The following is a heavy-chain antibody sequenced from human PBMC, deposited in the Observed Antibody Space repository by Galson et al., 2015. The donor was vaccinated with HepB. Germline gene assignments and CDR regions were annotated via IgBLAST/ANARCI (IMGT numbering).Heavy chain of an antibody. Sequence: SLRLSCAASGFTFSSYSMNWVRQAPGKGLEWVAVISYDGSNKYYADSVKGRFTISRDNSKNTLYLQMNSLRAEDTAVYYCAKDMALVAADYYYYGMDVWGQGTTVTVSS. J-gene: IGHJ6*02. V-gene: IGHV3-30*18. CDR3: AKDMALVAADYYYYGMDV. CDR1: GFTFSSYS. CDR2: ISYDGSNK. D-gene: IGHD2-15*01.